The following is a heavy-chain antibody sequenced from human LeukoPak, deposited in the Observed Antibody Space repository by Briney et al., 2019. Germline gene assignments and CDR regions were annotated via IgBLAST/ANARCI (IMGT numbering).Heavy chain of an antibody. V-gene: IGHV4-39*01. CDR2: IYYSGNT. CDR3: ARTDGSGSSLLYFDY. Sequence: SETLSLTCTVSGGSISSSSYYWGWIRQPPGKGLEWIGSIYYSGNTYYNPSLKSRVIIYADTSKNQFSLKLNSVTAADTAVYYCARTDGSGSSLLYFDYWGQGTLVTVSS. CDR1: GGSISSSSYY. D-gene: IGHD3-10*01. J-gene: IGHJ4*02.